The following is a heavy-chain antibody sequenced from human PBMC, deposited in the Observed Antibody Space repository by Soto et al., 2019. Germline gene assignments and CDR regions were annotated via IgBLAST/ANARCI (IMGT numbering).Heavy chain of an antibody. CDR2: IYHSGST. Sequence: QVQLQESGPGLVKPSGTLSLTCAVSGGSISSSNWWSWVRQPPGKGLEWIGEIYHSGSTNYNPSRKSRVTISVDKSKNQFSRKLSPVTAADTAVYYWARVDTAMVTGPLDYWGQGTLVTVSS. CDR3: ARVDTAMVTGPLDY. CDR1: GGSISSSNW. V-gene: IGHV4-4*02. D-gene: IGHD5-18*01. J-gene: IGHJ4*02.